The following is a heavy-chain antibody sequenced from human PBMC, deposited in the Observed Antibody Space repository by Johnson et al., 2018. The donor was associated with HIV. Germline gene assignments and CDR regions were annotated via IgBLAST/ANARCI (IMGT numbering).Heavy chain of an antibody. D-gene: IGHD1-26*01. CDR1: GFIVRSNY. J-gene: IGHJ3*02. CDR3: ARRSWAFDAFDI. CDR2: IYSGGDT. V-gene: IGHV3-66*01. Sequence: VQLVESGGGLVQPGGSLRLSCAASGFIVRSNYMNWVRQAPGKGLEWVSVIYSGGDTYYSDYVMGRFTISRDTSKNTLYLQMNSLRAEDTAVYYCARRSWAFDAFDIWGQGTMVTVSS.